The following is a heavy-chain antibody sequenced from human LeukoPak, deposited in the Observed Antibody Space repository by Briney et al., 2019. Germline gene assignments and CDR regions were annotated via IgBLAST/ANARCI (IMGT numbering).Heavy chain of an antibody. CDR1: GGSISSSNW. CDR2: IYSGGST. V-gene: IGHV3-53*01. CDR3: ARDATPGYFDY. J-gene: IGHJ4*02. Sequence: ETLSLTCAVSGGSISSSNWWSWVRQPPGKGLEWVSVIYSGGSTYYADSVKGRFTISRDNSKNTLYLQMNSLRAEDTAVYYCARDATPGYFDYWGQGTLVTVSS.